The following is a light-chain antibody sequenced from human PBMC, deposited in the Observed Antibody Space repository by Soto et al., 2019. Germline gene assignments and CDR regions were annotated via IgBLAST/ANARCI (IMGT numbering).Light chain of an antibody. J-gene: IGKJ1*01. CDR3: QQYNKWPLT. Sequence: EIVMTQSPDTLSVSPGERATLSCRASQSVSIDLAWYQQTPGQAPRLLIYGASTRATGVPPTFSDSASGTEFTLTISSLQSEDFTVYYCQQYNKWPLTFXQGTKVDIK. CDR1: QSVSID. CDR2: GAS. V-gene: IGKV3-15*01.